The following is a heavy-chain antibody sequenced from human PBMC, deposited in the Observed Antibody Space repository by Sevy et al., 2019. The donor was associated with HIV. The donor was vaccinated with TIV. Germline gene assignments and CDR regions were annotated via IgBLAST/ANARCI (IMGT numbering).Heavy chain of an antibody. CDR3: ARDRGDCTNGVCYRWFDP. CDR1: GGTFSSYA. Sequence: ASVKVSCKASGGTFSSYAISWVRQAPGQGLEWMGGIIPIFGTANYAQKFQGRVTITADKSTSTAYMELSSLRSEDTVVYYCARDRGDCTNGVCYRWFDPWGQGTLVTVSS. CDR2: IIPIFGTA. V-gene: IGHV1-69*06. J-gene: IGHJ5*02. D-gene: IGHD2-8*01.